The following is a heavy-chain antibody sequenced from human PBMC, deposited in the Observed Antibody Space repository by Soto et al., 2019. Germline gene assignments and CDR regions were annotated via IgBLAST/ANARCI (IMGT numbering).Heavy chain of an antibody. CDR3: AKKDYYGSGSPY. CDR2: ISYDGSNK. D-gene: IGHD3-10*01. V-gene: IGHV3-30-3*02. J-gene: IGHJ4*02. Sequence: GGSLRLSCAASGFTFSSYAMHWVRQAPGKGLEWVAVISYDGSNKYYADSVKGRFTISRDNSKNTLYLQMNSLRAEDTAVYYCAKKDYYGSGSPYWGQGT. CDR1: GFTFSSYA.